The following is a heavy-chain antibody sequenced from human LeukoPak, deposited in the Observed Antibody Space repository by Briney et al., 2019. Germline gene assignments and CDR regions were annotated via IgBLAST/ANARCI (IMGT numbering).Heavy chain of an antibody. CDR2: TYYKSKWYN. D-gene: IGHD3/OR15-3a*01. Sequence: SQTLSLTCVISGDNVSNNIAAWSWIRQSPSRGLEWLGRTYYKSKWYNDYAVSVKSRITINPDTSKNQFSLQLISVTPEDTAVYYCAGGTGASDAFNIWGQGTMVTVSS. CDR3: AGGTGASDAFNI. V-gene: IGHV6-1*01. J-gene: IGHJ3*02. CDR1: GDNVSNNIAA.